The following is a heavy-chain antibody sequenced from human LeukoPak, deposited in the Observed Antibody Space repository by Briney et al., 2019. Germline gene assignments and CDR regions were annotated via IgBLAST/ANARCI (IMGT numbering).Heavy chain of an antibody. Sequence: GGSLRLSWVGSGFAFSSYWMTWVRQAPGKGLEWVTDIKDDGSEKYSVDSVKGRFTISRDNAKNLLYLQMSSLRAEDTAVYYCARARIDYWGQGTLVTVSS. V-gene: IGHV3-7*04. J-gene: IGHJ4*02. CDR3: ARARIDY. D-gene: IGHD1-14*01. CDR1: GFAFSSYW. CDR2: IKDDGSEK.